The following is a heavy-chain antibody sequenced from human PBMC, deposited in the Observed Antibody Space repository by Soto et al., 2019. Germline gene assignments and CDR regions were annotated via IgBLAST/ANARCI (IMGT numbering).Heavy chain of an antibody. J-gene: IGHJ6*02. CDR3: ARAGVDIDVYYYYYALDF. CDR1: GFILISHW. D-gene: IGHD5-12*01. CDR2: IKTDGSEK. V-gene: IGHV3-7*01. Sequence: GGSLILSCAASGFILISHWMSWIRQAPGRGLEWVATIKTDGSEKYYVDSLKGRFTISRDNAENSLYLQMNSLRAEDTAMYYCARAGVDIDVYYYYYALDFWGQGTAVTVSS.